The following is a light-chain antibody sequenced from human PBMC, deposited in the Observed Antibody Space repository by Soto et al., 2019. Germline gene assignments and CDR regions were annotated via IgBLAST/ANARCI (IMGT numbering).Light chain of an antibody. CDR1: QSVSSY. J-gene: IGKJ4*01. CDR3: QQRSNWPT. CDR2: DAS. V-gene: IGKV3-11*01. Sequence: EIVLTQSPATLSLSPGERATLSCRASQSVSSYLAWYQQKPGQAPRLLIYDASNRATGIPARFSGSGSGTDFTLTIISLEPEDLAVYYCQQRSNWPTFGGGTKVEIK.